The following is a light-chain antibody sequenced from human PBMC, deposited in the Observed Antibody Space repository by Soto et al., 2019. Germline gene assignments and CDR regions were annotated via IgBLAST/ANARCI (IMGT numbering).Light chain of an antibody. V-gene: IGKV3-15*01. Sequence: EIVIKQSPATLSVSPGGRATLSCRASQSVSSNLAWYQQKPGQAPRLLIYGASTRATGIPARFSGSGSGTEFTLTISSLQSEDFAVYYCQQYNNWPRTFGQGTKV. CDR2: GAS. CDR3: QQYNNWPRT. J-gene: IGKJ1*01. CDR1: QSVSSN.